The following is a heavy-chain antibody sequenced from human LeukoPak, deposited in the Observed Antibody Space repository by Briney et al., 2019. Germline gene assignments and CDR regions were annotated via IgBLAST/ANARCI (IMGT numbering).Heavy chain of an antibody. Sequence: GSSVKVSCKASGGTFSSYAISWVRQAPGQGLEWMGGIIPIFGTANYAQKFQGRVTITADKSTSTAYMELSSLRSEDTAVYYCARIPPHGSGSYSYYGMDVWGKGTTVTVSS. D-gene: IGHD3-10*01. CDR1: GGTFSSYA. V-gene: IGHV1-69*06. CDR3: ARIPPHGSGSYSYYGMDV. CDR2: IIPIFGTA. J-gene: IGHJ6*04.